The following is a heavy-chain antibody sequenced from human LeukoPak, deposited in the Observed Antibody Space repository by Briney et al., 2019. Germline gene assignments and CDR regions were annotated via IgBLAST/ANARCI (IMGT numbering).Heavy chain of an antibody. CDR1: GYTLTGYY. V-gene: IGHV1-2*02. CDR3: ARWGKYYYDSSGYYY. J-gene: IGHJ4*02. Sequence: ASVKVSCTAPGYTLTGYYMHWVRQAPGQGLEWMGWIHPNSGGTKYAQRFQGRVTVTRDTSISTVYMELSRLRSDDTAVYYCARWGKYYYDSSGYYYWGQGTLVSVSS. CDR2: IHPNSGGT. D-gene: IGHD3-22*01.